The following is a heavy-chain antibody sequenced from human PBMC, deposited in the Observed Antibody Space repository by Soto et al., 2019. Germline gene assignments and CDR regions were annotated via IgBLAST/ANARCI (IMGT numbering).Heavy chain of an antibody. CDR2: ISPIFGTA. V-gene: IGHV1-69*13. CDR3: ARDLGRLLPFDP. Sequence: RASVKVSCKASGGTFSSYAISWVRQAPGQGLEWMGGISPIFGTANYAQKFQGRVTITADESTSTAYMELSSLRSEDTAVYYCARDLGRLLPFDPWGQGTLVTVSS. J-gene: IGHJ5*02. CDR1: GGTFSSYA. D-gene: IGHD2-15*01.